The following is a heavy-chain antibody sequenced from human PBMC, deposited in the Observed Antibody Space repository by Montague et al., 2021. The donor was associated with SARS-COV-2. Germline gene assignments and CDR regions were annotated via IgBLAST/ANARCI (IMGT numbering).Heavy chain of an antibody. Sequence: SETLSLTCTVSGASIISGNWWNCVRQPPGKGLLWIGQIYHSGSTNYNPSLKSRLTLSLDKSKNQFSLNLSSVTAADTAVYYCARQIQQVVLSPAEVTNWLDPWGLGTMVTVSS. V-gene: IGHV4-4*02. CDR1: GASIISGNW. J-gene: IGHJ5*02. CDR2: IYHSGST. CDR3: ARQIQQVVLSPAEVTNWLDP. D-gene: IGHD2-15*01.